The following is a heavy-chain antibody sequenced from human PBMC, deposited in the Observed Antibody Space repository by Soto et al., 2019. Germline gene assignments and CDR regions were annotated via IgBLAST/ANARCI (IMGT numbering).Heavy chain of an antibody. CDR3: AREKGLITGTTNSAFDI. D-gene: IGHD1-7*01. CDR2: INPSGGST. V-gene: IGHV1-46*01. CDR1: GYTFTSYY. J-gene: IGHJ3*02. Sequence: ASVKVSCKASGYTFTSYYMHWVRQAPGQGLEWMGIINPSGGSTSYAQKFQGRVTMTRDTSTSTVYMELSSLRSEDTAVYYCAREKGLITGTTNSAFDIWGQGTMVTVSS.